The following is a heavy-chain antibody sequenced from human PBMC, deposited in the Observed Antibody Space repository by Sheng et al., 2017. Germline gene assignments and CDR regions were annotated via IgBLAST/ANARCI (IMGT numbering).Heavy chain of an antibody. Sequence: QVQLVESGGGVVQPGRSLRLSCAASGFTFSSYGMHWVRQAPGKGLEWVAVIWYDGSNKYYADSVKGRFTISRDNSKNTLYLQMNSLRAEDTAVYYCARDFGRGDYVLEYFDYWGQGTLVT. V-gene: IGHV3-33*01. CDR3: ARDFGRGDYVLEYFDY. CDR1: GFTFSSYG. J-gene: IGHJ4*02. CDR2: IWYDGSNK. D-gene: IGHD4-17*01.